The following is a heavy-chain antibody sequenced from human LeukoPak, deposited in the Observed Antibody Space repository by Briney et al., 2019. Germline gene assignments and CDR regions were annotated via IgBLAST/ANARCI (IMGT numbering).Heavy chain of an antibody. V-gene: IGHV4-34*01. J-gene: IGHJ4*02. CDR3: ARGAIAVAGRYFDS. CDR2: INHSGTT. CDR1: GGSFSGYY. Sequence: SETLSLTCAVYGGSFSGYYWSWIRQPPGKGLEWIGEINHSGTTKHNPSLKSRVTISVDTSKNQFSLRLSSVIAADTAVYYCARGAIAVAGRYFDSWGQGPLVTVSS. D-gene: IGHD6-19*01.